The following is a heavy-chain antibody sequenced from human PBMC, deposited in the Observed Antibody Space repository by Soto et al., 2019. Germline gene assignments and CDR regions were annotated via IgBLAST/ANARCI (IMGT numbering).Heavy chain of an antibody. CDR3: ARLGFRAAADAMDV. CDR1: GGSISSGSYY. CDR2: VYYSGST. J-gene: IGHJ6*02. V-gene: IGHV4-39*01. D-gene: IGHD6-13*01. Sequence: PSETLSLTCTVSGGSISSGSYYWGWIRQPPGKGLEWIGSVYYSGSTYYNPSLKSRVTISVDTSKNQFSLKLSSVTAADTAVYYCARLGFRAAADAMDVWGQGTTVTVSS.